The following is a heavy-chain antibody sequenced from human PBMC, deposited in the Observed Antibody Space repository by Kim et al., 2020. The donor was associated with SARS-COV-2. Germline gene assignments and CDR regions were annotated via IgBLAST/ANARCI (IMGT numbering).Heavy chain of an antibody. CDR2: IKSRSNGGTV. D-gene: IGHD2-8*02. CDR1: GFTFTNAW. Sequence: GGSLRLSCTASGFTFTNAWMSWVRQAPGKGLEWVGRIKSRSNGGTVDYAAPVKGRFTVSRDDSENTLFLQMNSLKTEDTDSYECATYTFNNAWCAFDVWGQGTMVTVSS. V-gene: IGHV3-15*01. J-gene: IGHJ3*01. CDR3: ATYTFNNAWCAFDV.